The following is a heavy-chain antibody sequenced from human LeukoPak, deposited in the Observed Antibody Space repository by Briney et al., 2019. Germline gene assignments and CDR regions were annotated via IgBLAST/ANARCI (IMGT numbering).Heavy chain of an antibody. V-gene: IGHV5-51*01. CDR1: GYSFTSYW. J-gene: IGHJ6*02. CDR2: IYPGDSDT. CDR3: ARKRYCSSTSCYGMDV. Sequence: GESLQISCKGSGYSFTSYWIGWVRQLPGKGLEWMGIIYPGDSDTRYSPSFQGQVTISADKSISTAYLQWSSLKASDTAMYYCARKRYCSSTSCYGMDVWGQGTTVTVSS. D-gene: IGHD2-2*01.